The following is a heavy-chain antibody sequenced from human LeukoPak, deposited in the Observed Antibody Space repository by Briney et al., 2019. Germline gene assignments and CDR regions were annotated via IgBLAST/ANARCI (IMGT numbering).Heavy chain of an antibody. CDR1: GDSIGSSSYY. Sequence: SETLSLTCSVSGDSIGSSSYYWGWLRQPPQKGLEWTGDVYYSVSTYYDPSLKSRVTISVDTSKNQFSLQLNSVTPEDTAVYYCAGTPRSSQRGNWFDPWGQGTLVTVSS. CDR3: AGTPRSSQRGNWFDP. CDR2: VYYSVST. V-gene: IGHV4-39*01. J-gene: IGHJ5*02. D-gene: IGHD6-13*01.